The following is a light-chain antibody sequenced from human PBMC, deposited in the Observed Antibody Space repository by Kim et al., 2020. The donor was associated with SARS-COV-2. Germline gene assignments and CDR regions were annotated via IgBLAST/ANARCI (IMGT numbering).Light chain of an antibody. CDR2: AAS. J-gene: IGKJ1*01. CDR3: QQTYSTPQT. Sequence: ASVGDRVTVTCRASQSSSSYLNWFQHKPGKAPKLLIYAASSLQSGVPSRFSGSGSGTDFTLTISSLQPEDFATYYCQQTYSTPQTFGQGTKVDIK. CDR1: QSSSSY. V-gene: IGKV1-39*01.